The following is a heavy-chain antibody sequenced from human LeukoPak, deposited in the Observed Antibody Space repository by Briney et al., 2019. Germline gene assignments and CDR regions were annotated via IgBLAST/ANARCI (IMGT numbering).Heavy chain of an antibody. CDR1: GFTFSNYN. CDR2: ITTTSTYI. J-gene: IGHJ4*02. Sequence: GGSLRLSCAASGFTFSNYNMNWVRQAPGKGLEWVSSITTTSTYIYYADSVKGRFTISRDNSKNTLYLQMNSLRAEDTALYFCANEVRPNDYWGRGTLVTVSS. D-gene: IGHD4/OR15-4a*01. CDR3: ANEVRPNDY. V-gene: IGHV3-21*04.